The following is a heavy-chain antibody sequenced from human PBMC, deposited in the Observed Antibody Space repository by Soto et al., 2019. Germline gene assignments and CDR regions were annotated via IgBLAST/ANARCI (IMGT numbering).Heavy chain of an antibody. D-gene: IGHD3-22*01. CDR2: ISAYNGNT. J-gene: IGHJ4*02. CDR3: ARAFALEDYYYDSSGPFDY. V-gene: IGHV1-18*01. Sequence: GASVKVSCKASGYTFTSYGISWVRQAPGQGLEWMGWISAYNGNTNYAQKLQGRVTMTTDTSTSTAYMELRSLRSDDTAVYYCARAFALEDYYYDSSGPFDYWGQGTLVTVSS. CDR1: GYTFTSYG.